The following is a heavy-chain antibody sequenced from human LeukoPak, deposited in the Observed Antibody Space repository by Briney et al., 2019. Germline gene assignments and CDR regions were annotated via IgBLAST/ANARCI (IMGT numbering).Heavy chain of an antibody. Sequence: SVKVSCKASGFTFTSSAVQWVRQARGQRLEWIGWIVVGSGNTNYAQKFQERVTITRDMSTSTAYMELSSLRSEDTAVYYCARGSALLALSFDYWGQGTLVTVSS. D-gene: IGHD2-15*01. V-gene: IGHV1-58*01. J-gene: IGHJ4*02. CDR1: GFTFTSSA. CDR3: ARGSALLALSFDY. CDR2: IVVGSGNT.